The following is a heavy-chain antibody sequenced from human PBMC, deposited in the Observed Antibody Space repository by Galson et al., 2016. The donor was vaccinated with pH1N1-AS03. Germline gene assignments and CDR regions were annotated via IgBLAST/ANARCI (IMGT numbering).Heavy chain of an antibody. Sequence: CAISGDSVSSNGAAWNWIRQSPSRGLEWLGRTYYRSKWYNDYAVSVKGRITIYADTSRNQFSLQLNSVIPEDTALYYCVRERGESSGWKTRWFDPWGQGTLVTGSS. CDR1: GDSVSSNGAA. CDR3: VRERGESSGWKTRWFDP. D-gene: IGHD6-19*01. CDR2: TYYRSKWYN. J-gene: IGHJ5*02. V-gene: IGHV6-1*01.